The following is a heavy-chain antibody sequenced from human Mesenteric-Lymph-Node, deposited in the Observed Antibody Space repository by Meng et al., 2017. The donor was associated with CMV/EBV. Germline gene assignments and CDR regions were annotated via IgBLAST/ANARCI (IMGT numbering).Heavy chain of an antibody. Sequence: SEILSLTCAVYGGSFSGYYWSWIRQPPGKGLEWIGEINHSGSTNYNPSLKSRVTISVDTSKNQFSLKLSSVTAADTAVYYCARVVSDYYYGMDVWGQGTTVTVSS. CDR3: ARVVSDYYYGMDV. V-gene: IGHV4-34*01. CDR2: INHSGST. CDR1: GGSFSGYY. J-gene: IGHJ6*02. D-gene: IGHD3-22*01.